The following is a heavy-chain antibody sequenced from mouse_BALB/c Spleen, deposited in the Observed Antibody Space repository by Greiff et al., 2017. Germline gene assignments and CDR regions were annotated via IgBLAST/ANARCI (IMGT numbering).Heavy chain of an antibody. CDR3: AREKKKYDYDPGYAMDY. CDR2: IYPGDGDT. J-gene: IGHJ4*01. Sequence: QVQLQQSGAELARPGASVKLSCKASGYTFTSYWMQWVKQRPGQGLEWIGAIYPGDGDTRYTQKFKGKATLTADKSSSTAYMQLSSLASEDSAVYYCAREKKKYDYDPGYAMDYWGQGTSVTVSS. D-gene: IGHD2-4*01. V-gene: IGHV1-87*01. CDR1: GYTFTSYW.